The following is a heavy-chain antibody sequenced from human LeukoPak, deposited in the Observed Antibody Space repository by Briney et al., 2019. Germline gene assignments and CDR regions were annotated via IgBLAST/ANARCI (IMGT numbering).Heavy chain of an antibody. CDR2: ISYDGSNK. J-gene: IGHJ4*02. D-gene: IGHD1-26*01. CDR3: TREVSGSLYFDY. CDR1: GFTFSSYG. Sequence: PGGSLRLSCAASGFTFSSYGMHWVRQAPGKGLEWVAVISYDGSNKYYADSVKGRFTISRDNAKNTVYLQMNSLRAEDTAVYYCTREVSGSLYFDYWGQGTLVTVSS. V-gene: IGHV3-30*03.